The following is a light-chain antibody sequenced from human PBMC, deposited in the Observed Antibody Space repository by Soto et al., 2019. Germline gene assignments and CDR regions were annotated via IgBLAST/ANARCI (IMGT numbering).Light chain of an antibody. CDR2: DDS. Sequence: SYELTQPPSVSVAPGQTARITCGGNKIGTKSVHWYQQKPGQAPVLVVFDDSDRPSGIPERFSGSNSGNTATLTISRVEAGDEADYYCQVWDSSTDQNVVFGGGNQLTVL. J-gene: IGLJ2*01. CDR1: KIGTKS. CDR3: QVWDSSTDQNVV. V-gene: IGLV3-21*02.